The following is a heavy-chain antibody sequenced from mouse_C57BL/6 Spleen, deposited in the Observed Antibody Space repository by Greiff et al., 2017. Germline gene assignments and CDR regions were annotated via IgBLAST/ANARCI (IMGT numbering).Heavy chain of an antibody. Sequence: EVKLQESGPGLVKPSQSLSLTCSVTGYSITSGYYWNWIRQFPGNKLEWMGYISYDGSNNYNPSLKNRISITRDTSKNQFFLKLNSVTTEDTATYYCASPFYDYSLFAYWGQGTLVTVSA. D-gene: IGHD2-4*01. CDR2: ISYDGSN. V-gene: IGHV3-6*01. CDR1: GYSITSGYY. J-gene: IGHJ3*01. CDR3: ASPFYDYSLFAY.